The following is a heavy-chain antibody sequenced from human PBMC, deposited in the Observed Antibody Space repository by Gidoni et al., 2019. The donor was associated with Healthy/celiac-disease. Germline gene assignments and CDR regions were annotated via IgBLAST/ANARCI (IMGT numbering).Heavy chain of an antibody. CDR3: AKDHRVDKKGFYYYYGMDV. J-gene: IGHJ6*02. CDR2: IRGSGGST. V-gene: IGHV3-23*01. D-gene: IGHD2-15*01. Sequence: EVQLLESGGGLVQPGGSLRLSCAASGFPFSSYAMRWVRQAPGKGLEWVAAIRGSGGSTYYADSVKGRFTISRDNSKNTLYLQMNSLRAEDTAVYYCAKDHRVDKKGFYYYYGMDVWGQGTTVTVSS. CDR1: GFPFSSYA.